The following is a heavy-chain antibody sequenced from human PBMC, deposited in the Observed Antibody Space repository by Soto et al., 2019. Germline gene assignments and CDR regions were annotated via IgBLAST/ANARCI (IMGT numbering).Heavy chain of an antibody. Sequence: ASVKVSCKASGYTFSSSGISWVRQAPGQGLEWMGWVGNYNGNTNYAQMFQGRVTMTTDTSTSTAYMELRSLRSDDTAVYYCARALGYSGYAGMDVWGQGTTVTVSS. J-gene: IGHJ6*02. D-gene: IGHD5-12*01. CDR1: GYTFSSSG. CDR3: ARALGYSGYAGMDV. CDR2: VGNYNGNT. V-gene: IGHV1-18*01.